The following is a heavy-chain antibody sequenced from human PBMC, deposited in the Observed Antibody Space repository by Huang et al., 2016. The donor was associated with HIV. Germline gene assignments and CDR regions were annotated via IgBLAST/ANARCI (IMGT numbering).Heavy chain of an antibody. V-gene: IGHV3-30*02. CDR3: ATDLGGYSFDY. J-gene: IGHJ4*02. D-gene: IGHD2-21*02. CDR2: LRFDGGNK. Sequence: QEQLVESGGGVVQPGGSLRFSCATSGFSFSHYGMHWVRQGPGKGVVWVAFLRFDGGNKHYADAAKGRFTISRDNSKKMLFLEMNSLRGDDTAFYYCATDLGGYSFDYWGQGALVSVSS. CDR1: GFSFSHYG.